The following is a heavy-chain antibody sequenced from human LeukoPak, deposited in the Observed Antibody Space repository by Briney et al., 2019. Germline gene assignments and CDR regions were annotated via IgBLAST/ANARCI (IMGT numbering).Heavy chain of an antibody. J-gene: IGHJ4*02. Sequence: KAGGSLRLSCAASGFTLSRHSMNWVRQAPGKGLEWLSSISSSSSYIHYADSVKGRFTISRDNAKNSLYLQMNSLRAEDTAVYYCARAIVATDFDCWGQGTLVIVSS. D-gene: IGHD3-22*01. CDR2: ISSSSSYI. CDR1: GFTLSRHS. V-gene: IGHV3-21*01. CDR3: ARAIVATDFDC.